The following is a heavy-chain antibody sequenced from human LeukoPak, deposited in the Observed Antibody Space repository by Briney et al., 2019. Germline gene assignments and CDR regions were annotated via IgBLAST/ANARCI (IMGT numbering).Heavy chain of an antibody. V-gene: IGHV1-18*01. CDR3: ARQVWQQLVRDYYGMDV. D-gene: IGHD6-13*01. J-gene: IGHJ6*02. CDR1: GYTFTSYG. Sequence: ASVKVSCKASGYTFTSYGISWVRQAPGQGLEWMGWISAYNGNTNYAQKLQGRVTMTTDTSTSTAYMELRSLRSDDTAVYYCARQVWQQLVRDYYGMDVWGQGITVTVSS. CDR2: ISAYNGNT.